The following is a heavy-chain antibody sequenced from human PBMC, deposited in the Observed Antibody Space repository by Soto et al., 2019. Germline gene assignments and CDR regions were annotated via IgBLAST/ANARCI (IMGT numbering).Heavy chain of an antibody. D-gene: IGHD3-22*01. CDR3: ARGGYYDSSGSRDYHYYGMDV. CDR1: GYTFSSYA. Sequence: ASVKVSCKASGYTFSSYAISWVRQAPGQGLEWLGWISPYNDDTKYAQKLQGRVFMTTDTPTKTAHLDLRSLRSGDTAVYYCARGGYYDSSGSRDYHYYGMDVWGQGTTVTVSS. V-gene: IGHV1-18*01. CDR2: ISPYNDDT. J-gene: IGHJ6*02.